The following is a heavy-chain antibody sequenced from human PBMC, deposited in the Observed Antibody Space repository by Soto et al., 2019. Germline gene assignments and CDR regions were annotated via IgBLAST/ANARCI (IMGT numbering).Heavy chain of an antibody. Sequence: GASVKVSCKASGGTFSSYAISWVLQAPGQGLEWMGGIIPIFGTANYAQKFQGRVTITADKSTSTAYMELSSLRSEDTAVYYAVAGNGYDYYGMDVWGQGTTVTVSS. J-gene: IGHJ6*02. D-gene: IGHD6-19*01. CDR3: VAGNGYDYYGMDV. CDR1: GGTFSSYA. CDR2: IIPIFGTA. V-gene: IGHV1-69*06.